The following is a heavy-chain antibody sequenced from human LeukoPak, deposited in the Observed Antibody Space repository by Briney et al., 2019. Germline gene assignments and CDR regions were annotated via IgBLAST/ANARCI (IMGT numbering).Heavy chain of an antibody. CDR2: ISYDGSNK. Sequence: SGGSLRLSCAASGFTFSSYAMHWVRQAPGKGLEWVAVISYDGSNKYYADSVKGRFTISRDNSKNTLYLQMNSLRAEDTAVYYCARGPYRPQWELLRHDAFDIWGQGTMVTVSS. V-gene: IGHV3-30-3*01. CDR3: ARGPYRPQWELLRHDAFDI. CDR1: GFTFSSYA. J-gene: IGHJ3*02. D-gene: IGHD1-26*01.